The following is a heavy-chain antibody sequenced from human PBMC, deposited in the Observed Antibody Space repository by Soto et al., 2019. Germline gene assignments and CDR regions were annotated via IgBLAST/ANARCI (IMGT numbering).Heavy chain of an antibody. CDR1: GYIFTNYA. V-gene: IGHV1-3*01. CDR2: INAGNGNT. J-gene: IGHJ4*02. CDR3: ARGPGGPDGPGDY. D-gene: IGHD2-15*01. Sequence: GASVKVSCKASGYIFTNYAMHWVRQAPGQRLEWMGWINAGNGNTKYSQRFQGRVTITGDTSASTAYMELSSLRSEDTAVYYCARGPGGPDGPGDYWGQGTLVTVSS.